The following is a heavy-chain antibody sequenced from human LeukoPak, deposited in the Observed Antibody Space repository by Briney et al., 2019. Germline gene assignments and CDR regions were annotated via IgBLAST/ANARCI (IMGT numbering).Heavy chain of an antibody. Sequence: PSETLSLTCTVSGGSISSFYWSWIRQPPGKGLEWIGYIYYSGSTNYNPSLKSRVTISVDTSKNQFSLKLTSVTAADTAVYYCARAGSNAFDIWGQGTMVTVSS. J-gene: IGHJ3*02. CDR2: IYYSGST. CDR1: GGSISSFY. V-gene: IGHV4-59*01. CDR3: ARAGSNAFDI.